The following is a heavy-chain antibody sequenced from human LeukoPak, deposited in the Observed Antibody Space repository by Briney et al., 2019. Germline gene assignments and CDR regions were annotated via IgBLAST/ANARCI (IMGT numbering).Heavy chain of an antibody. Sequence: ASVKVSCKASGYTFTGYYMHWVRQAPGQGLEWMGWINPNSGGTNYAQKFQGRVTITRDTSASTAYMELSSLRSEETAVYYCARERRMVATRGFDPWGQGTLVTVSS. V-gene: IGHV1-2*02. CDR1: GYTFTGYY. CDR2: INPNSGGT. CDR3: ARERRMVATRGFDP. J-gene: IGHJ5*02. D-gene: IGHD5-12*01.